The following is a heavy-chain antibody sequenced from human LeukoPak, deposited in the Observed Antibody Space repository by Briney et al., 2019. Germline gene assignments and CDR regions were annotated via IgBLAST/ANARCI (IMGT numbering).Heavy chain of an antibody. D-gene: IGHD2-15*01. Sequence: GGSLRPSCAASGFTFSSYAMNWVRQVPGKGLEWVATIVGDGYKAYYADSVKGRFVISRDNSQNTLYLQMNSLRAEDTSIYYCAKDIVFLFGDPRGQGALVTVSS. J-gene: IGHJ5*02. CDR2: IVGDGYKA. CDR1: GFTFSSYA. V-gene: IGHV3-23*01. CDR3: AKDIVFLFGDP.